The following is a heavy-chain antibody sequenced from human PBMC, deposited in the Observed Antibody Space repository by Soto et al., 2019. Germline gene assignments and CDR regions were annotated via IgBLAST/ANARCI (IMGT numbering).Heavy chain of an antibody. Sequence: ASVKVSCKASGYTFTGYYMHWVRQAPGQGLEWMGWINPNSGGTNYAQKFQGRVTMTRDTSISTAYMELSRLRSDDTAVYYCARVVFGDYADIDYWGQGTLVTVSS. CDR3: ARVVFGDYADIDY. D-gene: IGHD4-17*01. J-gene: IGHJ4*02. CDR1: GYTFTGYY. V-gene: IGHV1-2*02. CDR2: INPNSGGT.